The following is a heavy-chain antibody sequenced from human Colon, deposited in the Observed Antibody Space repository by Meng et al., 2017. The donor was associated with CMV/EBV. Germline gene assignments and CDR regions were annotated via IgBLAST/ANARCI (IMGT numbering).Heavy chain of an antibody. V-gene: IGHV4-39*07. CDR1: GGSISSTSYY. Sequence: SETLSLTCNVSGGSISSTSYYWAWIRQSPGKGLEWIGSVYYSGYTYSNPSLSSRLSISVDRSKNQFFLRLSSVTAADTAVYYCARGLVVVPAATYYFDYWGQGTLVTVSS. CDR3: ARGLVVVPAATYYFDY. CDR2: VYYSGYT. D-gene: IGHD2-2*01. J-gene: IGHJ4*02.